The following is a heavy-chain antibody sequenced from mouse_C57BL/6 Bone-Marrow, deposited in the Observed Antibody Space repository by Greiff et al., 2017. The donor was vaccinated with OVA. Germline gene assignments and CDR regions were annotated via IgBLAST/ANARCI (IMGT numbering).Heavy chain of an antibody. CDR2: IDPSDSYT. D-gene: IGHD1-1*01. V-gene: IGHV1-59*01. J-gene: IGHJ4*01. CDR3: ARLYYYGSSYVRYAMDY. Sequence: QVQLQQPGAELVRPGTSVKLSCKASGYTFTSYWMHRVKQRPGQGLEWIGVIDPSDSYTNYNQKFKGKATLTVDTSSSTAYMQLSSLTSEDSAVYYCARLYYYGSSYVRYAMDYWGQGTSVTVSS. CDR1: GYTFTSYW.